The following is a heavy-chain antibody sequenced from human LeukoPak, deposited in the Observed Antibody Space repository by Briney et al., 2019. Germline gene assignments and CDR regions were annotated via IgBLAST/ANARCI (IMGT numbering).Heavy chain of an antibody. V-gene: IGHV3-33*01. CDR3: ARDPYYYDSSGYSYFEY. D-gene: IGHD3-22*01. J-gene: IGHJ4*02. CDR1: GFTFSTYA. CDR2: IWYDGSNK. Sequence: PGRSLRLSCAASGFTFSTYAMHWVRQAPGRGLEWVAVIWYDGSNKYYADSVKGRFTISRDNSKNTLFLQMNSLRAEDTAVYYCARDPYYYDSSGYSYFEYWGQGTLATVSS.